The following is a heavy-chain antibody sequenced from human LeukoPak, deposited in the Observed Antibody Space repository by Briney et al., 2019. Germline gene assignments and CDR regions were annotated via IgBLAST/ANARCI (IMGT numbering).Heavy chain of an antibody. J-gene: IGHJ6*03. CDR1: GYSFTSYW. D-gene: IGHD6-6*01. V-gene: IGHV5-51*01. CDR2: IYPGDSDT. CDR3: ARTYIAARPGAYYYMDV. Sequence: GASLKISCKGSGYSFTSYWIGWVRQLPGKGLEWMGIIYPGDSDTRYSPSFQGQVTISADRSISTAYLQWSSLKASDTAMYYCARTYIAARPGAYYYMDVWGKGTTVTVSS.